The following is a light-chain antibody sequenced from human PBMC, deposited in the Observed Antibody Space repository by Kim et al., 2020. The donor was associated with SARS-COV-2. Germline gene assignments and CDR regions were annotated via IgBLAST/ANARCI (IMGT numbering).Light chain of an antibody. CDR1: SGSIASNY. CDR2: EDN. J-gene: IGLJ3*02. Sequence: GKTVTLSCTRSSGSIASNYVQWNQQRPGSAPTTVIYEDNQRPSGVPDRFSGSIDSSSNSASLTISGLKTEDEADNCCQSYDSRNQVFGGGTQLIVL. V-gene: IGLV6-57*03. CDR3: QSYDSRNQV.